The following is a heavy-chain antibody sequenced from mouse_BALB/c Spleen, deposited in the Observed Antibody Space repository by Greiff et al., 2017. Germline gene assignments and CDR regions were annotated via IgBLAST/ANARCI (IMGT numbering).Heavy chain of an antibody. D-gene: IGHD2-3*01. Sequence: DVKLVESGGGLVKPGGSLKLSCAASGFTFSSYTMSWVRQTPEKRLEWVATISSGGSYTYYPDSVKGRFTISRDNAKNTLYLQMSSLKSEDTAMYYCTRDRDGYYDYWGQGTTLTVSS. CDR3: TRDRDGYYDY. CDR1: GFTFSSYT. CDR2: ISSGGSYT. J-gene: IGHJ2*01. V-gene: IGHV5-6-4*01.